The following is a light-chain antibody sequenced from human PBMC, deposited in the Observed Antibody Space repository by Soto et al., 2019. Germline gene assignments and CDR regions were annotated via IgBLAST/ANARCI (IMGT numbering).Light chain of an antibody. CDR3: QQLNSYPPRLT. CDR1: QGISSY. CDR2: AAS. V-gene: IGKV1-9*01. Sequence: DIQLTQSPSFLSASVGDRVTITCRASQGISSYLAWYQQKPGKAHKLLIYAASTLQSGVPSRFSGSGSRTEFTLTISSLQPEDFATYYCQQLNSYPPRLTFGGGTKVEIK. J-gene: IGKJ4*01.